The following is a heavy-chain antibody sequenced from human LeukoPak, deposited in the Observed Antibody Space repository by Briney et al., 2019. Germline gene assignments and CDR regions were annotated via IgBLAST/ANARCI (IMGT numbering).Heavy chain of an antibody. CDR1: GGSISSGDYY. CDR3: ARGRTYYDILTGYNPLGFDY. CDR2: IYYSGST. J-gene: IGHJ4*02. V-gene: IGHV4-30-4*01. Sequence: PSETLSLTCTVSGGSISSGDYYWSWIRQPPGKGLEWIGYIYYSGSTYYNPSLKSRVTISVDTSKNQFSLKLSSVTAADTAVYYCARGRTYYDILTGYNPLGFDYWGQGILVTVSS. D-gene: IGHD3-9*01.